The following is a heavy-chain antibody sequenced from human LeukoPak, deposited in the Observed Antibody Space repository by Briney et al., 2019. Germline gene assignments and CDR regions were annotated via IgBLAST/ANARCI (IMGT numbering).Heavy chain of an antibody. V-gene: IGHV4-39*07. CDR3: ARDAESWHDAFDI. CDR2: IYYSGST. Sequence: PSETLSLTCTVSGGSTNNSSYYWGWIRQPPGKGLEWIGSIYYSGSTYYNPSLKSRVTISVDTSKSQFSLKLSSVTAADTAVYYCARDAESWHDAFDIWGQGTMVTVSS. J-gene: IGHJ3*02. D-gene: IGHD5-12*01. CDR1: GGSTNNSSYY.